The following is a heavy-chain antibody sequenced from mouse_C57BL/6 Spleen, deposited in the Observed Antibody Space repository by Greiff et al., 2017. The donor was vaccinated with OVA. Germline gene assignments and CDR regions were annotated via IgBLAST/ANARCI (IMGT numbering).Heavy chain of an antibody. CDR2: ISSGSSTI. D-gene: IGHD3-3*01. V-gene: IGHV5-17*01. Sequence: EVKLMESGGGLVKPGGSLKLSCAASGFTFSDYGMHWVRQAPETGLEWVAYISSGSSTIYYADTVKGRFTISRDNAKNTLFLQMTSLRSEDTAMYYCARSGWTGVDYGGQGTTLTVSS. J-gene: IGHJ2*01. CDR1: GFTFSDYG. CDR3: ARSGWTGVDY.